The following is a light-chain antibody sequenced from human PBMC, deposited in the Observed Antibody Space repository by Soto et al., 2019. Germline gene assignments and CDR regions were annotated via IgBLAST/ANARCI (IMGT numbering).Light chain of an antibody. V-gene: IGKV1-5*01. J-gene: IGKJ1*01. CDR2: AAS. CDR1: QIISSY. CDR3: QQYNSYSPT. Sequence: DIQMTQSPSSLSASVGDRVTITCRASQIISSYLNWYQQKPGKAPKLLIYAASSLHSGVPSRFSGSGSETEFTLTISGLQPGDTATYYCQQYNSYSPTFGQGTKVDIK.